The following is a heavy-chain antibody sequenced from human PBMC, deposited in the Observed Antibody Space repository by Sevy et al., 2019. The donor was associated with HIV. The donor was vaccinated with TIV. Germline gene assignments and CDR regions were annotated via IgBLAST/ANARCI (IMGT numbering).Heavy chain of an antibody. CDR1: GFIFSNYA. D-gene: IGHD1-26*01. CDR3: ARDSNSGYYYYYAMDV. J-gene: IGHJ6*02. Sequence: GGSLSLSCAASGFIFSNYAMHWVRQAPGKGLEWVEVISYDGINKYYADSVKGRFTISRDNSKNTLYVQMNSLRAEDTAVYYCARDSNSGYYYYYAMDVWGQGTTVTVSS. V-gene: IGHV3-30-3*01. CDR2: ISYDGINK.